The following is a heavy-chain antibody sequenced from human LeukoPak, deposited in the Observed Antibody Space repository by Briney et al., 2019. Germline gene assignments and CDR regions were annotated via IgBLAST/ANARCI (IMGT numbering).Heavy chain of an antibody. CDR2: IYRSGST. Sequence: SETLSLTCTVSGGSIGRSYWSWIRQSAGKGLEWIGRIYRSGSTNYNPSLKSRVTMSVDTSRNQFSLKVDSVTAADTAVYYCARIMVGASGQFGVFDIWGQGTMVAVSS. CDR1: GGSIGRSY. V-gene: IGHV4-4*07. CDR3: ARIMVGASGQFGVFDI. D-gene: IGHD3-10*01. J-gene: IGHJ3*02.